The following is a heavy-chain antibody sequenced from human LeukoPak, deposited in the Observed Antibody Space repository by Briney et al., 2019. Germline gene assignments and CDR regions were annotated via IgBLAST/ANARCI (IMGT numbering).Heavy chain of an antibody. CDR3: ARGRGDYSSGWLRAFDI. V-gene: IGHV3-21*01. J-gene: IGHJ3*02. Sequence: GGSLRLSCAASGFIFSSYSMNWVRQAPGKGLEWVSSISSRSSYIYYADSAKGRFTISRDNAKNSLYLQMNSLRAEDTAVYYCARGRGDYSSGWLRAFDIWGQGTLVTVSS. CDR2: ISSRSSYI. CDR1: GFIFSSYS. D-gene: IGHD6-19*01.